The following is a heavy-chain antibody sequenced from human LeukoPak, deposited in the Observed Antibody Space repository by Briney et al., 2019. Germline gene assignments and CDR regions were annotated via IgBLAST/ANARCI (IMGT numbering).Heavy chain of an antibody. J-gene: IGHJ4*02. CDR3: ARDTLIAAFDY. V-gene: IGHV4-61*02. CDR2: IYTSGST. Sequence: PSETLSLTCTVSGGSISSGSYYWSWIRQPAGKGLEWIGRIYTSGSTNYNPSLKSRVTISVDTSKDQFSLKLSSVTAADTAVYYCARDTLIAAFDYWGQGTLVTVSS. D-gene: IGHD6-13*01. CDR1: GGSISSGSYY.